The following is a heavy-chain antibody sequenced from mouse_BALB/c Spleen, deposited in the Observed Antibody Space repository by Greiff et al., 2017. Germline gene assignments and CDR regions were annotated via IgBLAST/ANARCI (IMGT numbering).Heavy chain of an antibody. J-gene: IGHJ4*01. D-gene: IGHD2-3*01. CDR1: GYTFTSYT. CDR2: INPSSGYT. V-gene: IGHV1-4*01. Sequence: VQLQQSGAELARPGASVKMSCKASGYTFTSYTMHWVKQRPGQGLEWIGYINPSSGYTNYNQKFKDKATLTADKSSSTAYMQLSSLTSEDSAVYYCARDGYWDAMDYWGQGTSVTVAS. CDR3: ARDGYWDAMDY.